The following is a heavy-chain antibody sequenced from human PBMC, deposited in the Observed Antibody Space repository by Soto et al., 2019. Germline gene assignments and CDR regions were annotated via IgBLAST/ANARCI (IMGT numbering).Heavy chain of an antibody. Sequence: PGGSLRLSCAASGFTFSSYGMHWVRQAPGKGLEWVAVISYDGSNKYYADSVKGRFTISRDNSKNTLYLQMNSLRAEDTAVYYCARVLSWVVATWRRGTPLFDYWGQGTLVTVSS. CDR2: ISYDGSNK. J-gene: IGHJ4*02. CDR1: GFTFSSYG. D-gene: IGHD5-12*01. CDR3: ARVLSWVVATWRRGTPLFDY. V-gene: IGHV3-30*03.